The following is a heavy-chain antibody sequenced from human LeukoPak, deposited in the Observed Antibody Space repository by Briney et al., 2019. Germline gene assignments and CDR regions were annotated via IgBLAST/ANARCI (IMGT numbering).Heavy chain of an antibody. CDR2: INTNTGNP. CDR3: ARDSSSEESWFDP. V-gene: IGHV7-4-1*02. J-gene: IGHJ5*02. Sequence: ASVKVSCKASGYTFTSYTMNWVRQAPGQGLEWMGWINTNTGNPTYAQGSTGRFVFSLDTSVSTAYLQISSLKAEDTAVYYCARDSSSEESWFDPWGQGTLVTVSS. CDR1: GYTFTSYT. D-gene: IGHD3-22*01.